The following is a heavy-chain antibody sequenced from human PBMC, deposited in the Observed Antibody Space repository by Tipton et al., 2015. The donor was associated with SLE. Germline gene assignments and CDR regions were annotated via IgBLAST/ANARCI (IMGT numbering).Heavy chain of an antibody. Sequence: TLSLTCTVSGGSMSTYYWSWIWLPPGKGLEWIGYIYYSGGTSYNPSLNSRATISVDTSRNQFSLKLTSVTAADSAVYYCARYSLTNWHLDLWGRGTLVTVSS. V-gene: IGHV4-59*01. CDR3: ARYSLTNWHLDL. CDR1: GGSMSTYY. D-gene: IGHD2-15*01. J-gene: IGHJ2*01. CDR2: IYYSGGT.